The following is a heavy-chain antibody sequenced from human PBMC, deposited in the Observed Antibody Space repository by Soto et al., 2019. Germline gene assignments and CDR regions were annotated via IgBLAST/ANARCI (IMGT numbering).Heavy chain of an antibody. Sequence: SVKVSCKASGYTFTTSGISWVRQAPGQGLEWMGGIIPIFGTANYAQKFQGRVTITADESTSTAYMELSSLRSEDTAVYYCARLLHGYSPVFDYWGQGTLVTVSS. CDR3: ARLLHGYSPVFDY. CDR1: GYTFTTSG. CDR2: IIPIFGTA. D-gene: IGHD5-18*01. J-gene: IGHJ4*02. V-gene: IGHV1-69*13.